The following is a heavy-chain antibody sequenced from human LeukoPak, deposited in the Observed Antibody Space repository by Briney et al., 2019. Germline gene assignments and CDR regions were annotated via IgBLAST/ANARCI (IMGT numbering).Heavy chain of an antibody. CDR1: GGSFSGYY. D-gene: IGHD6-13*01. V-gene: IGHV4-34*01. J-gene: IGHJ5*01. Sequence: SETLSLTCAVYGGSFSGYYWSWIRQPPGKGLEWIGEINHSGSTNYNPSLKSRVTISVDTSKNQFSLKLSSVTAADTAVYYCARGPGQLTSECFDSWGQGILVTVSS. CDR3: ARGPGQLTSECFDS. CDR2: INHSGST.